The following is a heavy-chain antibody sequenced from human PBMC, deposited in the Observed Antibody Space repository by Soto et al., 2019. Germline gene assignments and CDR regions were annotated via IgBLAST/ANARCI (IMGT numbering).Heavy chain of an antibody. V-gene: IGHV3-23*01. CDR2: ISGSGDST. Sequence: EVQLLESGGGLVQPGGSLRLSCAASGITFSSYAMNWVRQAPGKGLEWVSVISGSGDSTYYADSVKGRFTISRDNSQNPLYLQMNRLRAEDTAVYYCALRGSGSYFRYWGQGTLVTVSS. J-gene: IGHJ4*02. CDR1: GITFSSYA. D-gene: IGHD1-26*01. CDR3: ALRGSGSYFRY.